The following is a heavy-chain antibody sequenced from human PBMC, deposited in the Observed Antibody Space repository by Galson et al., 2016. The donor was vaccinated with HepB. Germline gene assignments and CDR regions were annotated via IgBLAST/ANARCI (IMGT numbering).Heavy chain of an antibody. D-gene: IGHD2-21*01. Sequence: SVKVSCKASGYTFTSYGISWVRQAPGQGLEWMGWISAYNGNTNYAQKLQGRVTMTTDTSTSTAYMELRSLRSDDTAVYYCARDVVVIAISSYYYGMDVWGQGTTVTVSS. CDR3: ARDVVVIAISSYYYGMDV. V-gene: IGHV1-18*01. CDR1: GYTFTSYG. J-gene: IGHJ6*02. CDR2: ISAYNGNT.